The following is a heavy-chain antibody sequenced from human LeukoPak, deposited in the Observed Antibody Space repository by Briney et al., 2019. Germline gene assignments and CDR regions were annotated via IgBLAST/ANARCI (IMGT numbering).Heavy chain of an antibody. CDR3: AKAPQKYCNTTCYFDY. Sequence: GGSLRLSCAAAGFTFSSYAMTWVRQAPGKGLEWVSSISGSGGTTYYADSVKGRFTISRDNSKNTLFLQMNSVRAEDTAVYYCAKAPQKYCNTTCYFDYWGQGTLVTVSS. J-gene: IGHJ4*02. V-gene: IGHV3-23*01. CDR2: ISGSGGTT. D-gene: IGHD2/OR15-2a*01. CDR1: GFTFSSYA.